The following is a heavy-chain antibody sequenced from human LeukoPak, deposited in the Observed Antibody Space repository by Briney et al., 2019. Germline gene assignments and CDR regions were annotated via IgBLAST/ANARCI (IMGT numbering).Heavy chain of an antibody. J-gene: IGHJ6*02. CDR3: ARDILYGMDV. CDR2: IYNNVIT. CDR1: GGSISSYY. V-gene: IGHV4-59*01. Sequence: PSETLSLTCTVSGGSISSYYWSWIRQPPGKGLEWIGYIYNNVITNYNPSLKSRVNISIDTSKNQFSLKLRSATAADTAVYYCARDILYGMDVWGQGTTVFVSS.